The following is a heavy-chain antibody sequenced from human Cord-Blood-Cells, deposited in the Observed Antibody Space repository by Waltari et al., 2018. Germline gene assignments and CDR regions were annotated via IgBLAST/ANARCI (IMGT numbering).Heavy chain of an antibody. CDR2: FDPEDGET. CDR3: ATEAPDSSGYYYWFDP. Sequence: QVQLVQSGAEVKKPRASVKVSCKVSGYTLTELSIPWVRQAPGKGLEWMGGFDPEDGETIYAQKFQGRVTMTEDTSTDTAYMELSSLRSEDTAVYYCATEAPDSSGYYYWFDPWGQGTLVTVSS. D-gene: IGHD3-22*01. V-gene: IGHV1-24*01. J-gene: IGHJ5*02. CDR1: GYTLTELS.